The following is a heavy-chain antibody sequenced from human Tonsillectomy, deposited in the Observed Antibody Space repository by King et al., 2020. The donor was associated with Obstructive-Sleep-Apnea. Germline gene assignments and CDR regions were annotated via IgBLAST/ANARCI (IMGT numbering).Heavy chain of an antibody. D-gene: IGHD6-13*01. CDR1: GFTFSSYS. Sequence: QLVESGGGLVKPGGSLRLSCAASGFTFSSYSMKWVRQAPGKGLDWVSSISSSSSSRSYIYYADSVKGRFTISRDNAKNSLYLQMNSLRAEDTAVYYCARDAYGSSRPYYFDYWGQGTLVTVSS. CDR3: ARDAYGSSRPYYFDY. CDR2: ISSSSSSRSYI. V-gene: IGHV3-21*01. J-gene: IGHJ4*02.